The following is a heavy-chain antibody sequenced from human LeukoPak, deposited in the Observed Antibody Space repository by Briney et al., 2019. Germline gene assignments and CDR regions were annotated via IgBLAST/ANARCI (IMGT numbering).Heavy chain of an antibody. J-gene: IGHJ3*02. CDR3: ARDLSPDYDFLSGYYTGRAFDI. CDR1: GFTFSSYW. Sequence: PGGSLRLSCAASGFTFSSYWMSWVRQAPGKGLEWVANIKQDGSEIYCVDSVKGRFTISGDNAKNSLYLQMNSLRAEDTAVYYCARDLSPDYDFLSGYYTGRAFDIWGQGTMVTVSS. V-gene: IGHV3-7*01. D-gene: IGHD3-3*01. CDR2: IKQDGSEI.